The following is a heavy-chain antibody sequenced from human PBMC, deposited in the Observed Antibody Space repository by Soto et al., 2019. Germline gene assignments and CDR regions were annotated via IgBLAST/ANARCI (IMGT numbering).Heavy chain of an antibody. Sequence: SETLSLTCTVSGGSISSGDYSWSWIRQPPGKGLEWIGYMYHSGSTYYNPSLKSRVTISIDTSKNQFSLKLSSVTAADTAVYYCARHSPNKNYYDSSGYPDYWGQGTLVTVSS. D-gene: IGHD3-22*01. J-gene: IGHJ4*02. V-gene: IGHV4-30-2*01. CDR1: GGSISSGDYS. CDR3: ARHSPNKNYYDSSGYPDY. CDR2: MYHSGST.